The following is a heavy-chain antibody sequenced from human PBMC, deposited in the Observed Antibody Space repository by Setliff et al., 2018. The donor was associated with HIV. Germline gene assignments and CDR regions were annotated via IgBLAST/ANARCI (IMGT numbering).Heavy chain of an antibody. CDR2: INPNSGGT. D-gene: IGHD2-15*01. CDR1: GYSFTGYY. Sequence: ASVKVSCKASGYSFTGYYMHWVRQAPGQGLEWMGWINPNSGGTNCAQNFQGRVTITRDTSISTAYMEVSRLRSDDTAVYHCARGLGGGLEGSDYMDVWGKGTTVTVSS. V-gene: IGHV1-2*02. CDR3: ARGLGGGLEGSDYMDV. J-gene: IGHJ6*03.